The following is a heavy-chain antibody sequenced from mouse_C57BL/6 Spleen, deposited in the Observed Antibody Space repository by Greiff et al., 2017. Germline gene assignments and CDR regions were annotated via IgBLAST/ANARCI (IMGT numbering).Heavy chain of an antibody. V-gene: IGHV5-4*03. Sequence: EVKLVESGGGLVKPGGSLKLSCAASGFTFSSYAMSWVRQTPEKRLEWVATISDGGSYTYYPDNVKGRFTISRDNAKNNLYLQMSHLKSEDTAMYYCARGRDYYENFDYWGQGTTLTVSS. CDR2: ISDGGSYT. J-gene: IGHJ2*01. CDR1: GFTFSSYA. CDR3: ARGRDYYENFDY. D-gene: IGHD1-1*01.